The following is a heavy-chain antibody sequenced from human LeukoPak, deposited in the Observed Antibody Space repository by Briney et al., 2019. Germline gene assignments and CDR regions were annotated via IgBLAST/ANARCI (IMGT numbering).Heavy chain of an antibody. J-gene: IGHJ4*02. CDR1: GLSVRNEF. CDR2: MYRDGSS. V-gene: IGHV3-66*01. CDR3: ARDKRRYFDW. D-gene: IGHD3-9*01. Sequence: QPGGSLRLSCEVSGLSVRNEFMNWVRQSPGRGLEWVSAMYRDGSSDYADSARDRFTTSRDNSKNIAFLHMKTLRVDDTAIYYCARDKRRYFDWWGQGTLVTVSS.